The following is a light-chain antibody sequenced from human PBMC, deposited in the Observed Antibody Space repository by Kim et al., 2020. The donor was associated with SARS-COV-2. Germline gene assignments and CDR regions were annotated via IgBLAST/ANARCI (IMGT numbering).Light chain of an antibody. CDR1: ALPKQC. J-gene: IGLJ2*01. CDR2: RDK. V-gene: IGLV3-25*03. Sequence: PGQTARITCSGEALPKQCGEWYQQRPGRAPILVLYRDKERPSWIPERVSVSRSGTTLTLTITGVQTEDLADYFFQSADISGTSWIFGGGTQLTVL. CDR3: QSADISGTSWI.